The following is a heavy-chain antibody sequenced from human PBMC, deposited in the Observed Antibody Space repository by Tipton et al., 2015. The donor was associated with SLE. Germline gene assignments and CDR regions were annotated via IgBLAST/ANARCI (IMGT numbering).Heavy chain of an antibody. V-gene: IGHV4-39*07. CDR2: FYYGRST. Sequence: TLSLTCKVSGDSISSFGYYWGWIRQPPGKGLEWIGSFYYGRSTLYNPSLRSRVTISVDTSRNQFSLKLSSVTAADTAVYYCARLLFVGTTDYFDYRGQGTLVTVSS. CDR3: ARLLFVGTTDYFDY. J-gene: IGHJ4*02. CDR1: GDSISSFGYY. D-gene: IGHD1-26*01.